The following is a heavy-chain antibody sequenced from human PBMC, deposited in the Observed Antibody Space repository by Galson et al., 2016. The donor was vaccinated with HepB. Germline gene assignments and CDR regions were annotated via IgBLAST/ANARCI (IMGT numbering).Heavy chain of an antibody. CDR2: ISGSGGST. Sequence: SLRLSCAASGFTFSSSAMSWVRQAPGEGLEWISGISGSGGSTFYADSVKGRFTISRDKSKNTVYLQMNSLRAEDTAVYHCAKSPWYDSSGYYYFDYWGQGTLVTVSS. V-gene: IGHV3-23*01. CDR3: AKSPWYDSSGYYYFDY. CDR1: GFTFSSSA. D-gene: IGHD3-22*01. J-gene: IGHJ4*02.